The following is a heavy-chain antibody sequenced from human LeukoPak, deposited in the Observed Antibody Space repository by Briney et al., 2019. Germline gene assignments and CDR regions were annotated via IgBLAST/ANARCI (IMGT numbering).Heavy chain of an antibody. J-gene: IGHJ4*02. Sequence: GGSLRLSCAASGFSLSTYWMSWVRQAPGKGLEWMANIKQDGSETYYVDSVKGRFTISRDNAKNSLYLQMDSLRAEDTAVYYCVRLRYTYGKNFDCWGQGTLVTVSS. V-gene: IGHV3-7*01. CDR1: GFSLSTYW. CDR3: VRLRYTYGKNFDC. CDR2: IKQDGSET. D-gene: IGHD5-18*01.